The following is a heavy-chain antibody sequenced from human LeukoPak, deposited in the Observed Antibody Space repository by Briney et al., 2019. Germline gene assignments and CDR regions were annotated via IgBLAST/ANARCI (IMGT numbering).Heavy chain of an antibody. CDR2: ISSSSSYI. D-gene: IGHD6-13*01. J-gene: IGHJ4*02. V-gene: IGHV3-21*01. CDR1: GFTFDDYG. CDR3: ARDGRGVAAAGIDY. Sequence: GGSLRLSCAASGFTFDDYGMSWVRQAPGKGLEWVSSISSSSSYIYYADSVKGRFTISRDNAKNSLYLQMNSLRAEDTAVYYCARDGRGVAAAGIDYWGQGTLVTVSS.